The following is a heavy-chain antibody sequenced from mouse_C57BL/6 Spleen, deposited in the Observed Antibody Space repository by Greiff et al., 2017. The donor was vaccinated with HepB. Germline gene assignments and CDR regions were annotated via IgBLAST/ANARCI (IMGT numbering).Heavy chain of an antibody. V-gene: IGHV1-83*01. CDR3: STAYYSNYWYFDV. J-gene: IGHJ1*03. CDR1: YTFTDYYM. D-gene: IGHD2-5*01. Sequence: VQLQQSGPELVKPGASVKMSCKASGYTFTDYYMHWVKQKPGKGLEWIGEIYPGSGNTYYNEKFKGKATLTADTSSRTAYMQLSSLTSEDSAVYFCASTAYYSNYWYFDVWGTGTTVTVSS. CDR2: YPGSGNTY.